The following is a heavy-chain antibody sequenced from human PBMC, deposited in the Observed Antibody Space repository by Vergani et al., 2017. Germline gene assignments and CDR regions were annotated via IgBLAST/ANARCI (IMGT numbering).Heavy chain of an antibody. V-gene: IGHV3-30*03. J-gene: IGHJ1*01. CDR1: GFTSSYYG. CDR2: ISYDGTQK. CDR3: ATKSCSTPGCQIGYFRE. Sequence: QVHLVESGGGVVQPGRSLRLSCVVSGFTSSYYGMHWVRQAPGKGLEWVAVISYDGTQKYYADSVKGRFTISRDNSKRTLYLQMNSLRTEDTAVYYCATKSCSTPGCQIGYFREWGQGTLVTGSS. D-gene: IGHD2-2*01.